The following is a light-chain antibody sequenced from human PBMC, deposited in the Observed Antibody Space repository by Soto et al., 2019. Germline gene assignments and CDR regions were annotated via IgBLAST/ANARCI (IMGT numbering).Light chain of an antibody. Sequence: QSVLTQPPSASGTPGQRVAISCSGSSSNIGVNTVNWYQQLPGTAPKLLIYRNNQRPSGVPDRFSGSKSGTSASLAISGLQSDDEADYYCAAWDDSLNGYVFGIGTKLTVL. J-gene: IGLJ1*01. V-gene: IGLV1-44*01. CDR1: SSNIGVNT. CDR2: RNN. CDR3: AAWDDSLNGYV.